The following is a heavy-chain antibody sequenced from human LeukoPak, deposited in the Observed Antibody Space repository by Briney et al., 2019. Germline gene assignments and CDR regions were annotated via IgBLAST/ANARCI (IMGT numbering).Heavy chain of an antibody. D-gene: IGHD3-22*01. CDR1: GGSISSSSYY. CDR3: ARQSYYDISAYGY. CDR2: FFYSGST. V-gene: IGHV4-39*01. J-gene: IGHJ4*02. Sequence: SETLSLTCTVSGGSISSSSYYWGWIRQPPGKGLEWIGSFFYSGSTYYNPSLKSRVTISVDTSKNQFSLKLSSVTAADTAVYYCARQSYYDISAYGYWGPGTLVTVSS.